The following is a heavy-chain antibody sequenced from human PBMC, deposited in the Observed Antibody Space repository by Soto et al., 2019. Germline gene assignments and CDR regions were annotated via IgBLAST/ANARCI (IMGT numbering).Heavy chain of an antibody. J-gene: IGHJ4*02. D-gene: IGHD1-26*01. CDR1: GFTLSDHY. CDR2: TKNKANRYTT. Sequence: EVQLVESGGGLVQPGGSLRLSCAASGFTLSDHYMDWVRQAPGKGLEWVGRTKNKANRYTTEYAASVNGRFTISRDDSKNSLYLQMNSLKTEDKAVYYCARWVSGSPDNWGQGTLVTVSS. V-gene: IGHV3-72*01. CDR3: ARWVSGSPDN.